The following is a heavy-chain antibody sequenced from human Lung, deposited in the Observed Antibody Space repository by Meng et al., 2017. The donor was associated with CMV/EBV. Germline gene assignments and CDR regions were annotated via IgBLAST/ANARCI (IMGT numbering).Heavy chain of an antibody. D-gene: IGHD6-13*01. CDR3: AKDSTYSA. V-gene: IGHV3-23*03. Sequence: GGSLRLSCAASGFTFSNYAMNWVRQAPGKGLEWVAVIYAGGRSAYYADSVKGRFTIFRDGSKNTVYLEMNSLRAEDTALYYCAKDSTYSAWGQGPLVTVSS. CDR2: IYAGGRSA. CDR1: GFTFSNYA. J-gene: IGHJ5*02.